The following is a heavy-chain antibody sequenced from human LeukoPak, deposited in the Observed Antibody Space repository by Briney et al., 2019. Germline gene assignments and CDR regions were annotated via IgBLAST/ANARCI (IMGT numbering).Heavy chain of an antibody. CDR2: IYHSGST. D-gene: IGHD2/OR15-2a*01. CDR1: GGSFSGYY. J-gene: IGHJ5*02. Sequence: SETLSLTCAVYGGSFSGYYWSWIRQPPGKGLEWIGEIYHSGSTNYNPSLKSRVTISVDMSKNQFSLKLSSVPAADTAVYYCAREFLDQRADPWGQGTLVTVSS. V-gene: IGHV4-34*01. CDR3: AREFLDQRADP.